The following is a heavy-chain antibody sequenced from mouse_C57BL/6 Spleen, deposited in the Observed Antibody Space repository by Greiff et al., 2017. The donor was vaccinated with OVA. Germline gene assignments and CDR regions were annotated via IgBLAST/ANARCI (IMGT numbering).Heavy chain of an antibody. CDR2: ITPNNGGT. D-gene: IGHD1-1*01. CDR3: ARSHYYGSSPSDY. V-gene: IGHV1-26*01. CDR1: GYTFTDYY. J-gene: IGHJ2*01. Sequence: EVKLQQSGPELVKPGASVKISCKASGYTFTDYYMNWVKQSHGKSLEWIGDITPNNGGTSYNQKFKGKATLTVDKSSSTAYMQLRSLTSDYSAVYYCARSHYYGSSPSDYWGQGTTLPVSS.